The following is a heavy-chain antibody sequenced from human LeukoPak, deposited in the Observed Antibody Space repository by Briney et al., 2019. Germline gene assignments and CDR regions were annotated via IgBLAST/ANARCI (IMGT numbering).Heavy chain of an antibody. Sequence: GGSLRLSCAASGFTFSSYWMSWVRQAPGKGLEWVANMRQDGGEIYYVDSVKGRFTISRDNAKNSLHLEMNSLRAEDTAVYYCAKDFNWAFDYWGQGTLVTVSS. J-gene: IGHJ4*02. V-gene: IGHV3-7*04. D-gene: IGHD1-1*01. CDR3: AKDFNWAFDY. CDR1: GFTFSSYW. CDR2: MRQDGGEI.